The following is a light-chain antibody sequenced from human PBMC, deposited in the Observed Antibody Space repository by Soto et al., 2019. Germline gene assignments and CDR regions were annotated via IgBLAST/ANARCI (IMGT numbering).Light chain of an antibody. Sequence: EIVLTQSPATLSLSPGERATLSCRASQSVSSSLAWYQQKPGQAPRLLIYGASNGAAGIPARFSGTGSGTDFTLTISRLEPEDFGVYYCQQYGSSGTFGQGTKVDIK. CDR3: QQYGSSGT. CDR2: GAS. CDR1: QSVSSS. V-gene: IGKV3-20*01. J-gene: IGKJ1*01.